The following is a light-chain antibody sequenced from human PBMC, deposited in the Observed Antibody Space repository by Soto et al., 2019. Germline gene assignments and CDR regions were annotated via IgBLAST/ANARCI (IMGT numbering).Light chain of an antibody. CDR1: SSNIGAGYA. V-gene: IGLV1-40*01. Sequence: VLKQPPSVSGAPGQRVTISCTGNSSNIGAGYAVHWYQQLPGTAPKLLIYNNDNRPSGVPDRISASNSGTSASLAITGLQSEDEAHYYCHSYDDGLSGSVFGGGTKVTVL. CDR3: HSYDDGLSGSV. J-gene: IGLJ2*01. CDR2: NND.